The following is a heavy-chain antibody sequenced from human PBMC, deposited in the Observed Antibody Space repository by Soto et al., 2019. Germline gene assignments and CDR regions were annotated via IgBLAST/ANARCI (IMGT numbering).Heavy chain of an antibody. CDR1: GGTFSSYA. D-gene: IGHD6-6*01. CDR2: IIPIFGTA. CDR3: ARDLVGSSSSEYCGMDV. V-gene: IGHV1-69*01. Sequence: QVQLVQSGAEVKKPGSSVKVSCKASGGTFSSYAISWVRQAPGQGLEWMGGIIPIFGTANYAQKFQGRVTITADESTRTAYMALSSLRSEDTAVYYCARDLVGSSSSEYCGMDVWGQGTTVTVSS. J-gene: IGHJ6*02.